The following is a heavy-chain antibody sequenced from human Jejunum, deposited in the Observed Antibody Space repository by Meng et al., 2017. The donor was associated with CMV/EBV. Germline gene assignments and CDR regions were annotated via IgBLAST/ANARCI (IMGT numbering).Heavy chain of an antibody. CDR3: ARVDGYSRFDY. CDR1: GASVSSGSSY. CDR2: IYYSGST. V-gene: IGHV4-30-4*08. Sequence: VSGASVSSGSSYWSWIRQPPGKGLEWIGYIYYSGSTYYNPSLKSRVTISVDTSKNQFSLKLSSVTAADTAVYYCARVDGYSRFDYWGQGTLVTVSS. J-gene: IGHJ4*02. D-gene: IGHD5-24*01.